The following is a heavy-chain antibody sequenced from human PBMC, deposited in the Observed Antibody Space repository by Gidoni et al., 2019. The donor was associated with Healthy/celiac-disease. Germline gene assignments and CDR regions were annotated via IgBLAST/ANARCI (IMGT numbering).Heavy chain of an antibody. D-gene: IGHD3-16*01. J-gene: IGHJ4*02. Sequence: EVQLVDSGGGLVKPGGSLRLSCAASGFPSRSYVMNWVRQAPGKGLEWVSCISSSSSYIYYADSVKGRFTISRDNAKNSLYLQMNSLRAEDTAVYYCARDDGNMITLNLLWYFDSWGQGTLVTVSS. CDR2: ISSSSSYI. CDR1: GFPSRSYV. CDR3: ARDDGNMITLNLLWYFDS. V-gene: IGHV3-21*01.